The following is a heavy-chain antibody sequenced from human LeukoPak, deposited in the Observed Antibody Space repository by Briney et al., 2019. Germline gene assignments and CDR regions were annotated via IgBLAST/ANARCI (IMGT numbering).Heavy chain of an antibody. D-gene: IGHD5-12*01. CDR1: GFTFSSYE. J-gene: IGHJ4*02. Sequence: GGSLRLSCAASGFTFSSYEMKWVRQAPGKGLEWVSYINSRGSPIYSADSVKGRFTISRDNSKNTLYLQMNSLRAEDTAVYYCAKDLVATIDYWGQGTLVTVSS. V-gene: IGHV3-48*03. CDR3: AKDLVATIDY. CDR2: INSRGSPI.